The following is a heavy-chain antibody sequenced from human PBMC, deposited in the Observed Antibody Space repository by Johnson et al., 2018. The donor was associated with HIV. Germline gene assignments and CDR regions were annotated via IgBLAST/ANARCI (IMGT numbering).Heavy chain of an antibody. J-gene: IGHJ3*02. CDR1: GFTFSSYG. CDR3: AKESAFDI. Sequence: QVQLVESGGGVVQPGRSLRLSCVASGFTFSSYGMHWVRQAPGKGLEWVAIVSYDGSTKYYADSVKGRFTISRDNSKNTLYLQMNSLRAEDTAVYYCAKESAFDIWGQGTMVTVSS. V-gene: IGHV3-30*18. CDR2: VSYDGSTK.